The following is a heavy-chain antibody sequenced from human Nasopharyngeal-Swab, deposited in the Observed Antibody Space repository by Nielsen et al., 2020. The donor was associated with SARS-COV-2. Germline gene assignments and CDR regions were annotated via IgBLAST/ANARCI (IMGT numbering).Heavy chain of an antibody. CDR3: ASTPLDSSGYYYAFHY. J-gene: IGHJ4*01. CDR2: ISYDGSNK. CDR1: GFTFSRYT. V-gene: IGHV3-30-3*01. Sequence: GESLKIYCAASGFTFSRYTMHWVRQAPGKGLEWVAVISYDGSNKYYADSVKGRSTISGDISKNTLYLQMNSLRAEDTAVFYCASTPLDSSGYYYAFHYWGRGTLVTVSS. D-gene: IGHD3-22*01.